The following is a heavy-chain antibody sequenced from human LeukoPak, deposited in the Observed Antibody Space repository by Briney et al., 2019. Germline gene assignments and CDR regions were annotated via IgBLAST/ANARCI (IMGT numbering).Heavy chain of an antibody. J-gene: IGHJ4*02. V-gene: IGHV4-59*11. D-gene: IGHD6-13*01. Sequence: SETLSLTCTVSGGSINSHYWHWIRQPPGTRLEWIGYVYYTGGTNYKSSLESRVTISVDTSKNQFSLKLSSVTAADTAVYYCARETGYSSSLLDYWGQGTLVTVSS. CDR3: ARETGYSSSLLDY. CDR1: GGSINSHY. CDR2: VYYTGGT.